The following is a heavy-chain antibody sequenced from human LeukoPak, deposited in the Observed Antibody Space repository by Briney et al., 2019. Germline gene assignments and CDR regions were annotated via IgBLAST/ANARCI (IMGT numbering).Heavy chain of an antibody. CDR3: ARYRLSDSPINWFDP. D-gene: IGHD3-22*01. V-gene: IGHV1-18*01. CDR2: ISAYNGNT. Sequence: ASVKVSCKASGYTFTNFGISWVRQAPGQGLEWMGWISAYNGNTDYTQKLQDRVTMTTDSSTNTAYMELRSLRSDDTALYHCARYRLSDSPINWFDPWGQGTLVTVSS. J-gene: IGHJ5*02. CDR1: GYTFTNFG.